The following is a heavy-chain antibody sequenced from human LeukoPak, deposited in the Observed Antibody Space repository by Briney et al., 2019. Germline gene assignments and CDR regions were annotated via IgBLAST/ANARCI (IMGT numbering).Heavy chain of an antibody. J-gene: IGHJ4*02. CDR1: GFTFSSYA. CDR2: ISYDGSNK. Sequence: PGRSLRLSCAASGFTFSSYAMHWVRQAPGKGLEWVAVISYDGSNKYYADSVKGRFTISRDNSKNTLYLQMNSLRAEDTAVYYCAREPKDYWGQGTLVTVSS. CDR3: AREPKDY. V-gene: IGHV3-30-3*01.